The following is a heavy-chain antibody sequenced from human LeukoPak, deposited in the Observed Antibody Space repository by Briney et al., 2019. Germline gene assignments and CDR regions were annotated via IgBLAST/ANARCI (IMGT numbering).Heavy chain of an antibody. Sequence: GGSLRLSCAASGFTFSSYSMNWVRQAPGKGLEWVSYISSSSSTIYYADSVKGRFTISRDNAKNSLYLQMNSLRAEDTAVYYCARDFRAVVVVTPRAFDIWGQGTMVTVSS. D-gene: IGHD3-22*01. CDR1: GFTFSSYS. CDR2: ISSSSSTI. J-gene: IGHJ3*02. V-gene: IGHV3-48*04. CDR3: ARDFRAVVVVTPRAFDI.